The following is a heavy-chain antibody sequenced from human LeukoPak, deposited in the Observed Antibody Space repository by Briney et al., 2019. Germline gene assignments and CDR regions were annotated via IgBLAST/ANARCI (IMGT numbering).Heavy chain of an antibody. CDR3: ARGGGDCGGDCYSGDY. CDR1: GGSISSSSYY. V-gene: IGHV4-39*01. D-gene: IGHD2-21*02. Sequence: SETLSLTCTVSGGSISSSSYYWGWIRQPPGKGLEWIGSIYYSGSTYYNPSLKSRVTISVDTSKNQFSLKLSSVTAADTAVYYCARGGGDCGGDCYSGDYWGQGTLVTVSS. J-gene: IGHJ4*02. CDR2: IYYSGST.